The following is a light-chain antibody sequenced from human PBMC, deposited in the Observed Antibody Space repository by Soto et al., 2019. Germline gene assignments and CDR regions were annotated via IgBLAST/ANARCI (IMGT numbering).Light chain of an antibody. CDR2: DVS. J-gene: IGLJ1*01. V-gene: IGLV2-14*01. Sequence: QSALTQPSSVSGSPGQSITISCTCTSSDVGGYNYVSWYQQHPGKAPKRMIYDVSNRPSGVSNRFSGSKSGNTDSLTISGLQAEDEADYYCSSYTSSSTLYVLGTGTKVTVL. CDR1: SSDVGGYNY. CDR3: SSYTSSSTLYV.